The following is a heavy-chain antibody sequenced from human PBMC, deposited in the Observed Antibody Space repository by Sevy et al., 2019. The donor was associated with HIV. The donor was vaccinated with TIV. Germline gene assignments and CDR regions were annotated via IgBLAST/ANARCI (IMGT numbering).Heavy chain of an antibody. D-gene: IGHD2-2*01. CDR2: IIPIFGTA. Sequence: ASVKVSCKASGGTFSSYAISWVRQAPGQGLEWMGGIIPIFGTANYAQKFQGRVTITADESTSTAYMELSSLRSEDTAVYYCARGRLLTYCSSTSCYYYYGMDVWGQRTTVTVSS. V-gene: IGHV1-69*01. CDR3: ARGRLLTYCSSTSCYYYYGMDV. J-gene: IGHJ6*02. CDR1: GGTFSSYA.